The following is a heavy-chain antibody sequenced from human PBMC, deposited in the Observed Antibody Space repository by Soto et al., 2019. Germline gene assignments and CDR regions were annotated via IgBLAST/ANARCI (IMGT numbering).Heavy chain of an antibody. D-gene: IGHD2-2*01. J-gene: IGHJ5*02. V-gene: IGHV4-59*01. CDR1: GGSISSYY. CDR3: ARGSSESPRRWFDP. Sequence: PSETLSLTCIVSGGSISSYYWSWIRQPPGKGLEWIGYIYYSGSTKYNPSLKSRVTISVDMSKNQFSLKLNSVSAADTAVYYCARGSSESPRRWFDPWGQGTLVTVSS. CDR2: IYYSGST.